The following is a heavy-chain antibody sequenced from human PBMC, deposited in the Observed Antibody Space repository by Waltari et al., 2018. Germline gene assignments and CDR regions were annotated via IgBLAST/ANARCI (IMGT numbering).Heavy chain of an antibody. CDR2: IRREPYNYAT. D-gene: IGHD6-19*01. V-gene: IGHV3-73*01. CDR1: GFSLRGSA. CDR3: SGGEVTGTDF. J-gene: IGHJ4*02. Sequence: EVQVVESGGGLVQTGGSLQLSCATSGFSLRGSAIHWVRQTSGKGLEWVGRIRREPYNYATAYSASVKGRFTISRDDSKNTAFLQMNSQMTEDTAVYYCSGGEVTGTDFWGQGTLVTVSS.